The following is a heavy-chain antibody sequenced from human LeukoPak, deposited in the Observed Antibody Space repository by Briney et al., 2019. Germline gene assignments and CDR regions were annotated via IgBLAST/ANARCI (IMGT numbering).Heavy chain of an antibody. V-gene: IGHV3-7*01. CDR1: GFTFSTSW. Sequence: GGSLRLSCAASGFTFSTSWMSWVRQAPGKGLEWVASIKPDGSEKYYVDSVKGRFTISRDNAKNSLYLQMNSLRAEDTAVYYCARDFPGYSSSWYLGVVDYWGQGTLVTVSS. J-gene: IGHJ4*02. CDR2: IKPDGSEK. D-gene: IGHD6-13*01. CDR3: ARDFPGYSSSWYLGVVDY.